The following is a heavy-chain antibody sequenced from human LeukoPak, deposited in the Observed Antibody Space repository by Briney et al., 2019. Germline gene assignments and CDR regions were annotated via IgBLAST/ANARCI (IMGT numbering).Heavy chain of an antibody. D-gene: IGHD3-10*01. CDR3: ARSAYGSGSYYGAPSYYFDY. CDR1: GGTFSSYT. V-gene: IGHV1-69*02. Sequence: SVKVSCKASGGTFSSYTISWVRQAPGQGLEWMGRIIPILVIANYAQKFQGRVTITADKSTSTAYMELSSLRSEDTAVYYCARSAYGSGSYYGAPSYYFDYWGQGTLVTVSS. J-gene: IGHJ4*02. CDR2: IIPILVIA.